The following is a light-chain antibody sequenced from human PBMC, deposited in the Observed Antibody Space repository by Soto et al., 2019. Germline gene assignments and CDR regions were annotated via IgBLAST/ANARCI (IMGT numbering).Light chain of an antibody. CDR3: SSYTGSSTLVV. V-gene: IGLV2-14*01. J-gene: IGLJ2*01. Sequence: QSALTQPASVFGSPGQSITISCTGTSSDVGGYNYVSWYQQHPGKAPKLLIYEVSNRPSGISNRFSGSKSGNTASLTISGLQAEDEADYSCSSYTGSSTLVVFGGGTKVTVL. CDR2: EVS. CDR1: SSDVGGYNY.